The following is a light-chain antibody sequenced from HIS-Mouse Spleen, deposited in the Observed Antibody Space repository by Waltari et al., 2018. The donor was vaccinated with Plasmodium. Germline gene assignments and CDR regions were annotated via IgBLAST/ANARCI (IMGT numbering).Light chain of an antibody. V-gene: IGLV2-8*01. J-gene: IGLJ2*01. CDR3: SSYAGSNNVV. CDR2: EVS. Sequence: QSALTQPPSASGSPGQSVTIPCTGTSRYVGGYNYVSWYPPHPGKAPKLMIYEVSKRPAGVPDRFSGSKSGNTASLTVSGLQAEDEADYYCSSYAGSNNVVFGGGTKLTVL. CDR1: SRYVGGYNY.